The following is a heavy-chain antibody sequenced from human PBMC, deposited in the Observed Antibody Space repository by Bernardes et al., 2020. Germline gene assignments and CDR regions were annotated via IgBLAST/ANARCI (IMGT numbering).Heavy chain of an antibody. CDR2: ISAYNGNT. V-gene: IGHV1-18*01. D-gene: IGHD3-9*01. CDR1: GYTFTSYG. Sequence: ASVKVSCMASGYTFTSYGISWVRQAPGQGLEWMGWISAYNGNTNYAQKLQGRVTMTTDTSTSTAYMELRSLRSDDTAVYYCARDRSKLRYFDWLSGSYYGMDVWGQGTTVTVSS. J-gene: IGHJ6*02. CDR3: ARDRSKLRYFDWLSGSYYGMDV.